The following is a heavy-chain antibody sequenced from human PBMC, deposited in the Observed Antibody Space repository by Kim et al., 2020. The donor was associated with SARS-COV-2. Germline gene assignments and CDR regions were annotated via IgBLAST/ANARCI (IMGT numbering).Heavy chain of an antibody. CDR2: IDTKTGNP. V-gene: IGHV7-4-1*02. Sequence: ASVKVYCKASGYTFTNYVINWVRQAPGQGLEWMGWIDTKTGNPMYAQGFTGRFVFSLDTSVSTTYLQISSLKTEDTAVYYCVRWNNMGGSGWFDPWGQGTLVIVSS. CDR1: GYTFTNYV. CDR3: VRWNNMGGSGWFDP. D-gene: IGHD6-25*01. J-gene: IGHJ5*02.